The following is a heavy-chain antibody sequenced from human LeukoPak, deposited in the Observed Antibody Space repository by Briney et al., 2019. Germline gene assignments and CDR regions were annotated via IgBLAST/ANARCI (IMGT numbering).Heavy chain of an antibody. J-gene: IGHJ6*02. CDR1: GFTFSSYD. V-gene: IGHV3-13*01. CDR2: IGTAGDT. CDR3: ARGLPVTRGYYYYGMDV. D-gene: IGHD4-17*01. Sequence: GGSLRLSCAASGFTFSSYDMHWFAQLPGKGRNWASVIGTAGDTYYPGSVKGRFTISRENAKNSLYLQMNSLRAGDTAVYYCARGLPVTRGYYYYGMDVWGQGTTVTVSS.